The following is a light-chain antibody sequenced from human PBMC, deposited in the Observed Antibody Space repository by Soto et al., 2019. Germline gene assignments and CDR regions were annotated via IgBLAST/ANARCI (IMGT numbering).Light chain of an antibody. V-gene: IGKV2-28*01. J-gene: IGKJ1*01. CDR3: MQALQSPRT. CDR2: LVS. Sequence: DIVMTQSPLSLRVTPVEPSSVSFMASQILRHSNGYNYLHWYFQKPGQSPQLLIYLVSSRAAGVPDRFSGSGSGTNFTLKISRVEAEDVGVYYCMQALQSPRTFGRGTKVDIK. CDR1: QILRHSNGYNY.